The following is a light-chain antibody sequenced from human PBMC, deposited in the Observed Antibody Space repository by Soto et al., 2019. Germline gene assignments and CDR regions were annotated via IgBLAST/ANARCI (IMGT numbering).Light chain of an antibody. V-gene: IGKV1-5*01. CDR3: QQYSSSSPT. CDR1: QTISIY. Sequence: DIQMTQSPSTLSASIGDRVTITCRASQTISIYLAWCQQRPGEAPKLLIYDASTLGSGVPARFSGSGSGTEFTLTISSLQPDDFATYYCQQYSSSSPTFGQGTKVEIQ. J-gene: IGKJ1*01. CDR2: DAS.